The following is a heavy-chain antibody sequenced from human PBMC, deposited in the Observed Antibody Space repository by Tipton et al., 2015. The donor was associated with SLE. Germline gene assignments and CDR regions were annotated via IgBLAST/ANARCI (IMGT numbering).Heavy chain of an antibody. J-gene: IGHJ1*01. Sequence: QLVQSGPEVKKPGASVKVSCKASGYTFINYAIHWVRQAPGQRLEWMGWIHAGNGNTKYSQKFQDRVTLTGDTSASTAYLELRSLRSEDTAVYYCVRDSTISTVKIADFQYWGQGTLVSVSS. CDR3: VRDSTISTVKIADFQY. D-gene: IGHD4-17*01. V-gene: IGHV1-3*01. CDR1: GYTFINYA. CDR2: IHAGNGNT.